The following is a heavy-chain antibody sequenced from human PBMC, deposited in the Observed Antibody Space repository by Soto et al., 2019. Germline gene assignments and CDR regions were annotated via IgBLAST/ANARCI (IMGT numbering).Heavy chain of an antibody. V-gene: IGHV1-18*01. Sequence: QVQLVQSGAEVKKTGASVKVSCKASGYTFSRYGISWVRQAPGQGLEWMGWINTYNGNTNYAQKLQGRVTMTTDTSTSTAYMELRSLRSDDTAVYYCARGGVYNWNDGSFDYWGQGTLVTVSS. D-gene: IGHD1-1*01. J-gene: IGHJ4*02. CDR3: ARGGVYNWNDGSFDY. CDR1: GYTFSRYG. CDR2: INTYNGNT.